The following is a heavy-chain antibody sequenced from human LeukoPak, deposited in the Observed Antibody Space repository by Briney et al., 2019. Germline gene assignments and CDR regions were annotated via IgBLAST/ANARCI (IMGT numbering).Heavy chain of an antibody. Sequence: SETLSLTSTVSGGSISSSSYYWGWIRQPPGRGLEWIGSIYYSGSTYYNPSLKSRVTISVDTFKNQFSLKLSSVTAADTAVYYCASGYCSGGSCLVFDYWGQGTLVTVSS. V-gene: IGHV4-39*01. J-gene: IGHJ4*02. CDR2: IYYSGST. CDR3: ASGYCSGGSCLVFDY. CDR1: GGSISSSSYY. D-gene: IGHD2-15*01.